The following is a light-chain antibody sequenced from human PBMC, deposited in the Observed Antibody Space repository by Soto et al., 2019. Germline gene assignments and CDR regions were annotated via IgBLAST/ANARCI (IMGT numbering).Light chain of an antibody. CDR3: QVWISGHLV. J-gene: IGLJ3*02. CDR2: DDR. V-gene: IGLV3-21*02. Sequence: SYELTQPPSVSVAPGQTARITCGGDNIGSRSVHWYQQKPGQAPVLVVYDDRDRPSGIPDRFSGSNSGNTATLTISRVEAGDEADFYWQVWISGHLVFGGGTKLTVL. CDR1: NIGSRS.